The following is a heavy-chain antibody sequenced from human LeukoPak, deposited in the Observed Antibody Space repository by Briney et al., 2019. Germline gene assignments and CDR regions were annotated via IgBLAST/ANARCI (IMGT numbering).Heavy chain of an antibody. CDR1: GYTFTSYG. D-gene: IGHD6-19*01. CDR3: ARDRAKAVAGINGY. J-gene: IGHJ4*02. V-gene: IGHV1-18*01. CDR2: ISAYNGNT. Sequence: ASVKVSCKASGYTFTSYGISWVRQAPGQGLEWMGWISAYNGNTNYAQKLKGRVTMTTDTSTSTAYMELRSLRSDDTAVYYCARDRAKAVAGINGYWGQGTLVTVSS.